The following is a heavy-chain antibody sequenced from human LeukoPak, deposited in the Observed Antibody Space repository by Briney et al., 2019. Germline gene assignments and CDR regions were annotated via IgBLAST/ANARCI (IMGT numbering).Heavy chain of an antibody. CDR1: GFTISRYW. CDR2: IKQDGSEE. Sequence: GGSLRLSCAASGFTISRYWMAWVRQAPGKGLQWVANIKQDGSEEYYLDSVRGRFTVSRDNAKNSVDLQMNSLRVEDTAVYFCSNGIYDNSYWGRGTLVTVSS. CDR3: SNGIYDNSY. D-gene: IGHD1-1*01. J-gene: IGHJ4*02. V-gene: IGHV3-7*01.